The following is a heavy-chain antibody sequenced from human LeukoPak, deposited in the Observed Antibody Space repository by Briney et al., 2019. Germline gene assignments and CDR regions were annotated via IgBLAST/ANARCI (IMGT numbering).Heavy chain of an antibody. CDR1: GFTFGVYY. D-gene: IGHD1-26*01. V-gene: IGHV3-11*01. CDR2: ISNSGGTI. Sequence: PGGSLRLSCAPSGFTFGVYYMSWIRQAPGKGLEWVSYISNSGGTIYYADSVKGRFTISRDNAKNSLYLQMNSLRVEDTAVYYCARAGGELLRGYYFDYWGQGTLVTVSS. J-gene: IGHJ4*02. CDR3: ARAGGELLRGYYFDY.